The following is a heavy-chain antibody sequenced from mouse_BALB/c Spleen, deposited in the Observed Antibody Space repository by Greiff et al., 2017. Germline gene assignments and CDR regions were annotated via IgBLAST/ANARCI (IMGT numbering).Heavy chain of an antibody. CDR1: GFSLTSYG. D-gene: IGHD2-3*01. J-gene: IGHJ1*01. CDR3: GRDGDDGYWYFDV. Sequence: VQLQQSGPGLVAPSQSLSISCTVSGFSLTSYGVHWVRQPPGKGLEWLGVIWAGGSTNYNSALMSRLSISKDNSKSQVFLKMNSLQTDDTAMYYCGRDGDDGYWYFDVWGAGTTVTVSS. CDR2: IWAGGST. V-gene: IGHV2-9*02.